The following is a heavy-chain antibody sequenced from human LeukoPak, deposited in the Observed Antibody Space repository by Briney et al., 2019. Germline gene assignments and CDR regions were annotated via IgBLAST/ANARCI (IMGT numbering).Heavy chain of an antibody. J-gene: IGHJ4*02. D-gene: IGHD1-26*01. CDR2: TNHSGST. V-gene: IGHV4-34*01. CDR1: GGSFSGYY. CDR3: ARDSSIVGATTP. Sequence: SETLSLTCAVYGGSFSGYYWSWIRQPPGKGLEWIGETNHSGSTNYNPSLKSRVTISVDTSKNQFSLKLSSVTAADTAVYYCARDSSIVGATTPWGQGTLVTVSS.